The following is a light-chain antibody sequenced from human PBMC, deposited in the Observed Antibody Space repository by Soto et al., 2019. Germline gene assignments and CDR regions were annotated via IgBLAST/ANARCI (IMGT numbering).Light chain of an antibody. CDR1: TGAVTNGHY. CDR2: DTT. CDR3: LLSYNGPYV. J-gene: IGLJ1*01. V-gene: IGLV7-46*01. Sequence: QAVVTQEPSPTVSPGGTVTLTCGSSTGAVTNGHYPYWFQQKPGQAPRTLIYDTTNRHSWTPARFSGSLLGGKAALTLSGAQPGDEAEYYCLLSYNGPYVFGTGTKVTVL.